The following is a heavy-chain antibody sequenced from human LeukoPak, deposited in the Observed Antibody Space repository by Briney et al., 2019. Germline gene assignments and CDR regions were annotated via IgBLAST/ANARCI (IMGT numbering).Heavy chain of an antibody. CDR1: GYTFTGYY. CDR2: INPNSGGT. CDR3: ARDVDIVATITGAGDAFDI. D-gene: IGHD5-12*01. V-gene: IGHV1-2*02. J-gene: IGHJ3*02. Sequence: GASVKVSCKASGYTFTGYYMHWVRQAPGQGLEWMGWINPNSGGTNYAQKLQGRVTMTTDTSTSTAYMELRSLRSDDTAVYYCARDVDIVATITGAGDAFDIWGQGTMVTVSS.